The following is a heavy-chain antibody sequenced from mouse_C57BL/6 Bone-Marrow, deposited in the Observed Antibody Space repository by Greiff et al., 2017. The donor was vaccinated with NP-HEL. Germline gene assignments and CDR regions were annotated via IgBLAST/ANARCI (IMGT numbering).Heavy chain of an antibody. J-gene: IGHJ3*01. CDR2: IYPRSGNT. V-gene: IGHV1-81*01. Sequence: LQESGAELARPGASVKLSCKASGYTFTSYGISWVKQRTGQGLEWIGEIYPRSGNTYYNEKFKGKAKLTADKSSSTAYMELRSLTSEDSAVYFCARLYYGSSLQFAYWGQGTLVTVSA. CDR3: ARLYYGSSLQFAY. D-gene: IGHD1-1*01. CDR1: GYTFTSYG.